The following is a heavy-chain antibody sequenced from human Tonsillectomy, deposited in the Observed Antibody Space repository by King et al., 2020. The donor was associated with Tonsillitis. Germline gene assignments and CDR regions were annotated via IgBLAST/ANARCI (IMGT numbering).Heavy chain of an antibody. CDR1: GASISSSDHY. D-gene: IGHD1-26*01. CDR3: ARYVSGSFDY. J-gene: IGHJ4*02. CDR2: MCYSGTV. Sequence: QLQESGPGVVKPSETLSLTCTVSGASISSSDHYWAWIRQPPGKGLEWIGYMCYSGTVFYNPSLKSPITISGGTSQNRFSLKLSSVTAADTAVYFCARYVSGSFDYWGQGALVTVSS. V-gene: IGHV4-39*01.